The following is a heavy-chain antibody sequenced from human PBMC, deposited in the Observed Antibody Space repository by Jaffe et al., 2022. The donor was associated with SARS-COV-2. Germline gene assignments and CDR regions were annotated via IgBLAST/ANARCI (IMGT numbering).Heavy chain of an antibody. CDR2: ISSSGAYI. J-gene: IGHJ4*02. V-gene: IGHV3-21*01. D-gene: IGHD3-10*01. CDR3: ARLSGSGTYYTKDNAPDY. Sequence: EVQLVESGGGLVKPGESLRLSCAASGFSFNNYDMTWVRQAPGRGLEWVASISSSGAYIFSTASVRGRFAIFRDNAMQTLYLQMSSLRAEDTALYYCARLSGSGTYYTKDNAPDYWGQGTLVTVSS. CDR1: GFSFNNYD.